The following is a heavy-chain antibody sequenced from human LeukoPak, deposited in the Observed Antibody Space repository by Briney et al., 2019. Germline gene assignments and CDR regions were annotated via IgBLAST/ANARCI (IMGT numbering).Heavy chain of an antibody. D-gene: IGHD3-10*01. CDR2: ISYDENYR. CDR1: GFSFGTYG. Sequence: GRSLRLSCAASGFSFGTYGMHWVRQAPGKGLEWVALISYDENYRNYADSVRGRFSISRDTSRSTLFLQMNGLRTEDTAVYYCAKDLRAHRGSGGPYVDTWGQGTLVTVSS. CDR3: AKDLRAHRGSGGPYVDT. V-gene: IGHV3-30*18. J-gene: IGHJ5*02.